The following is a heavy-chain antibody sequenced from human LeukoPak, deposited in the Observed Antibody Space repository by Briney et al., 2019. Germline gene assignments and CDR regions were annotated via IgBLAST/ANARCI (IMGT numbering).Heavy chain of an antibody. CDR3: ARDQGSGSYRHYYYGMDV. CDR1: GFTFSSYA. V-gene: IGHV1-69*01. CDR2: IIPIFGTA. J-gene: IGHJ6*04. Sequence: SCAASGFTFSSYAISWVRQAPGQGLEWMGGIIPIFGTANYAQKFQGRVTITADESTSTAYMELSSLRSEDTAVYYCARDQGSGSYRHYYYGMDVWGKGTTVTVSS. D-gene: IGHD3-10*01.